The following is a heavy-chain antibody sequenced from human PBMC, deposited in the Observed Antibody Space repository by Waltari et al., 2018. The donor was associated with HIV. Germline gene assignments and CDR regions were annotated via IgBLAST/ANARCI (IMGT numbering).Heavy chain of an antibody. Sequence: QVQLQQWGAGLLKPSETLSLTCAVYGGSFSGYYWSWIHQPPGKGLEWIGEINHSGITHHNPSLKSRVTLSVDTYKNQFSRKLSSVTAAATAVYYCARAPPTYCSSTSCSNEVFGVVPYGMDVWGQGTTVTVSS. CDR3: ARAPPTYCSSTSCSNEVFGVVPYGMDV. CDR1: GGSFSGYY. V-gene: IGHV4-34*01. D-gene: IGHD2-2*01. CDR2: INHSGIT. J-gene: IGHJ6*02.